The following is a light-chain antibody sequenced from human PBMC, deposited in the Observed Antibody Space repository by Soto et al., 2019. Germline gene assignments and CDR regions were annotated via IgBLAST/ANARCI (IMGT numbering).Light chain of an antibody. J-gene: IGLJ2*01. CDR3: AAWDDRLSAVL. CDR1: SSNIGSRT. Sequence: QSVLTQPTSASGTPGQTVTISCSGSSSNIGSRTVHWYQQLPGTAPKLLISTNNQRPSGVPDRFSASKSGTSASLAISGLRSEDEASYYCAAWDDRLSAVLLGGGTKLTVL. V-gene: IGLV1-44*01. CDR2: TNN.